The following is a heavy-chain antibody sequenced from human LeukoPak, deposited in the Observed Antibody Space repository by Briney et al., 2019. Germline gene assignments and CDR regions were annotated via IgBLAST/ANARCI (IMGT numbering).Heavy chain of an antibody. D-gene: IGHD3-10*01. Sequence: VASVKVSCKASGGTFSSYAISWVRQAPGQGLEWMGGIIPIFGTANYAQKFQGRVTITADESTSTAYMELSSLRSEDTAVYYCARDRAYGSGSYYRKTEGVWFDPWGQGTLVTVSS. CDR1: GGTFSSYA. J-gene: IGHJ5*02. CDR3: ARDRAYGSGSYYRKTEGVWFDP. V-gene: IGHV1-69*13. CDR2: IIPIFGTA.